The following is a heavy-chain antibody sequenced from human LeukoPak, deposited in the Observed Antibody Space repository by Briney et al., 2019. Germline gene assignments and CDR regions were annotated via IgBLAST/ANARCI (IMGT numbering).Heavy chain of an antibody. CDR1: GFTFSSYS. CDR2: ISSSSSYI. D-gene: IGHD6-13*01. CDR3: AREGKQQLTLDY. J-gene: IGHJ4*02. Sequence: GGSLRLSCAASGFTFSSYSMNWVRQAPGKGLEWVSSISSSSSYIYYADSVKGRFTISRDNAKNSLYLQMNSLRAEDTAVYYCAREGKQQLTLDYWGQGTLVTVS. V-gene: IGHV3-21*01.